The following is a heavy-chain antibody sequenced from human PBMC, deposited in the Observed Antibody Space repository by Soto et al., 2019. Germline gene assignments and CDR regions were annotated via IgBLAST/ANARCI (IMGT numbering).Heavy chain of an antibody. V-gene: IGHV3-23*01. CDR3: VIWAGYQLLLYHGIDY. CDR2: ISGSGGST. Sequence: EVQLLESGGGLVQPGGSLRLSCAASGFTFSSYAMSWVRQAPGKGLEWVSAISGSGGSTYYADSVKGRFTISRDNSKNTLYLQMNSLRAEDTAVYYCVIWAGYQLLLYHGIDYWGQGTLVTVSS. D-gene: IGHD2-2*01. J-gene: IGHJ4*02. CDR1: GFTFSSYA.